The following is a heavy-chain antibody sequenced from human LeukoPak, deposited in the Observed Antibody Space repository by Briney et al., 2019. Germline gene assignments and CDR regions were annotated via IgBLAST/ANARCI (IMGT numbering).Heavy chain of an antibody. Sequence: ASVTVSCKASVYTFTDYYMHWVRQAPGQGLEWMGWINPNSGGTNYAQKFQGRVTMTRDTSISTAYMELSRLRSDDTAVFYCAREEVIAAAGPTLDYWGQGALVTVSS. J-gene: IGHJ4*02. V-gene: IGHV1-2*02. CDR3: AREEVIAAAGPTLDY. CDR2: INPNSGGT. CDR1: VYTFTDYY. D-gene: IGHD6-13*01.